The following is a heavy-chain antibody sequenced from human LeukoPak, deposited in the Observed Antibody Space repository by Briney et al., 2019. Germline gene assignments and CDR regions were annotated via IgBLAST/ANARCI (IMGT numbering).Heavy chain of an antibody. J-gene: IGHJ6*02. CDR2: ISRSSSYI. CDR3: ARHVYCSGGGCYWYGMDV. D-gene: IGHD2-15*01. Sequence: GGSLRLSCTASGFTFNTYAMTWVRQAPGKGLEWVSSISRSSSYIYYADSVKGRFTISRDNAKNSLYLQMNSLRAEDTAVYYCARHVYCSGGGCYWYGMDVWGQGTTVTVSS. V-gene: IGHV3-21*01. CDR1: GFTFNTYA.